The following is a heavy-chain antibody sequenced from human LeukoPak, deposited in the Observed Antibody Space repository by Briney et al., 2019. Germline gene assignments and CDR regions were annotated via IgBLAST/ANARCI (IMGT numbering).Heavy chain of an antibody. CDR1: GFTFSDYY. D-gene: IGHD6-13*01. Sequence: PGGSLRLSCAASGFTFSDYYMSWIRQAPGKGLEWVSYISGSGSSIYYTDSVKGRFTISRDNAKNSLYLQMNSLRAEDTAVYYCARGPGYSSSWAQYWGQGTLVTVSS. V-gene: IGHV3-11*01. J-gene: IGHJ4*02. CDR3: ARGPGYSSSWAQY. CDR2: ISGSGSSI.